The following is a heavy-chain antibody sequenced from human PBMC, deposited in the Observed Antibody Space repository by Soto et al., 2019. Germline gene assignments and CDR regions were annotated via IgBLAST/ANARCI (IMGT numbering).Heavy chain of an antibody. CDR2: ISYDGSIK. CDR3: AKDKGGMVYDY. CDR1: GFTFSSYA. V-gene: IGHV3-30*18. Sequence: QVQLVESGGGVVQPGRSLRLSCAASGFTFSSYAMHWVRQAPGKGLEWVAVISYDGSIKYYADSVKGRFTISRDNSKNTLYLQMSSLRAEDTAMYYCAKDKGGMVYDYWGQGTLVTVSS. D-gene: IGHD3-10*01. J-gene: IGHJ4*02.